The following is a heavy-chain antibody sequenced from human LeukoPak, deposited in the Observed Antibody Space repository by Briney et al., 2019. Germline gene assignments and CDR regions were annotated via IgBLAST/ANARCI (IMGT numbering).Heavy chain of an antibody. CDR3: AKGTYYDFWSGFDY. D-gene: IGHD3-3*01. J-gene: IGHJ4*02. CDR1: GGTFSSYA. Sequence: SVKVSCKASGGTFSSYAISWVRQAPGQGHEWMGGIIPIFGTANYAQKFQGRVTITTDESTSTAYMELSSLRSEDTAVYYCAKGTYYDFWSGFDYWGQGTLVTVSS. V-gene: IGHV1-69*05. CDR2: IIPIFGTA.